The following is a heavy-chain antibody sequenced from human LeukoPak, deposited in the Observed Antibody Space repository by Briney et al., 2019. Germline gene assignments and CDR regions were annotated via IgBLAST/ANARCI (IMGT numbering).Heavy chain of an antibody. CDR3: ARLLSSGYYYVDY. CDR1: GYTFTSYD. V-gene: IGHV1-8*03. J-gene: IGHJ4*02. Sequence: ASVKVSCKASGYTFTSYDINWVRQATGQGLEWMGWMNPNSGNTGYAQKFQGRVTITRNTSISTAYMELSSLRSADTAVYYCARLLSSGYYYVDYWGQGTLVTVSS. D-gene: IGHD3-22*01. CDR2: MNPNSGNT.